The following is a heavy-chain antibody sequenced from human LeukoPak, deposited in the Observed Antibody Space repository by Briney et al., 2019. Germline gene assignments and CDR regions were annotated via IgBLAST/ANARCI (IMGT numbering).Heavy chain of an antibody. CDR1: VGSIRGYY. CDR2: IYYSGTT. J-gene: IGHJ4*02. V-gene: IGHV4-59*12. CDR3: TSFPYYSDDFIYFDF. D-gene: IGHD3-22*01. Sequence: PSETLSLTCSVSVGSIRGYYWSWVRQPPGKGLEWIGYIYYSGTTTYSPSLKSRATLSLDTSKKQISLNLSSVTAADTAVYYCTSFPYYSDDFIYFDFWGQGIQVTVAS.